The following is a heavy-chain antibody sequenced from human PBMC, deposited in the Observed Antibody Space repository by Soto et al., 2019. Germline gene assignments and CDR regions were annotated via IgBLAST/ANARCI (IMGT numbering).Heavy chain of an antibody. Sequence: SVKVSCKASGYTFTYRYLHWVRQAPGQALEWMRWITPFNGNTNYAQKFQDRVTITRDRSMSTAYMELSSLRSKDTAMYYCATLRSWYPALDYYGMDVWGQGTTVTVSS. V-gene: IGHV1-45*02. CDR2: ITPFNGNT. CDR3: ATLRSWYPALDYYGMDV. J-gene: IGHJ6*02. CDR1: GYTFTYRY. D-gene: IGHD6-13*01.